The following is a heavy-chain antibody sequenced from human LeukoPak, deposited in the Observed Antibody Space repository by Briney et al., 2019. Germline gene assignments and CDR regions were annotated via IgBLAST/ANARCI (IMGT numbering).Heavy chain of an antibody. V-gene: IGHV3-23*01. CDR2: ISGSGDST. D-gene: IGHD3-22*01. CDR3: AKEEGYYDGSGYYEY. Sequence: GGSLRLSCAASGFTFSSYAMSWVRQAPGKGLEWVSAISGSGDSTYYGDSVKGRFTISRDNSKNTLYLQMNSLRVEDTAMYYCAKEEGYYDGSGYYEYWGQGTLVTVSS. J-gene: IGHJ4*02. CDR1: GFTFSSYA.